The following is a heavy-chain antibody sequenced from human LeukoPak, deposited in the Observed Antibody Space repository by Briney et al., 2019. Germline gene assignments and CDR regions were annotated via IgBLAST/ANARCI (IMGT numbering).Heavy chain of an antibody. Sequence: ASVKVSCKASGYTFTSYGISWVRQAPGQGLEWMGWISAYNGNTNYAQKLQGRVTMTTDTSTSTAYMELRSLRSDDTAVYYCARDLIMIVVPYAFDIWGQGTMVTVSS. V-gene: IGHV1-18*01. CDR1: GYTFTSYG. J-gene: IGHJ3*02. CDR3: ARDLIMIVVPYAFDI. D-gene: IGHD3-22*01. CDR2: ISAYNGNT.